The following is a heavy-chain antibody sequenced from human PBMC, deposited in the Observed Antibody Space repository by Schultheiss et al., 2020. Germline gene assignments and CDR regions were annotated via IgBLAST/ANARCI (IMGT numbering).Heavy chain of an antibody. J-gene: IGHJ4*02. Sequence: ASVTVSFKASGGTFSSYAISWVRQAPGQGLEWMGWISAYNGNTNYAQKLQGRVTMTTDTSTSTAYMELRSLRSDDTAVYYCARVSVTTADYWGQGTLVNVSS. V-gene: IGHV1-18*01. D-gene: IGHD4-17*01. CDR1: GGTFSSYA. CDR3: ARVSVTTADY. CDR2: ISAYNGNT.